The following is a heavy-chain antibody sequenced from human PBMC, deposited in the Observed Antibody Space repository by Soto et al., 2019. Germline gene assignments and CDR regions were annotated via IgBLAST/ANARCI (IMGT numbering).Heavy chain of an antibody. CDR1: GFTVSSNY. Sequence: PGGSLRLSCAASGFTVSSNYVSWVRQAPGKGLEWVSVIYSGGSTYYADSVEGRFTISRDNSKNTLYLQMNSLRAEDTAVYYCARASTYYYGSGPADYYYYGMDVWGQGTTVTVSS. V-gene: IGHV3-53*01. J-gene: IGHJ6*02. CDR3: ARASTYYYGSGPADYYYYGMDV. CDR2: IYSGGST. D-gene: IGHD3-10*01.